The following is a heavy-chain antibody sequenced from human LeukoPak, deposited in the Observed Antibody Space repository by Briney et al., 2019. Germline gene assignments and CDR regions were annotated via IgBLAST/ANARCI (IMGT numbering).Heavy chain of an antibody. CDR3: ARGGLGNYDILTGNYKYYFYMDV. J-gene: IGHJ6*03. CDR1: GYTFTSYY. Sequence: GASLKVSCKASGYTFTSYYIHWVRPAPGQGLEWMGKINPSGGTTTNAQTFLGRLTMTRDTSTNTVYMELSSLRFEDTAVYYCARGGLGNYDILTGNYKYYFYMDVWGEGTTVTVSS. CDR2: INPSGGTT. D-gene: IGHD3-9*01. V-gene: IGHV1-46*01.